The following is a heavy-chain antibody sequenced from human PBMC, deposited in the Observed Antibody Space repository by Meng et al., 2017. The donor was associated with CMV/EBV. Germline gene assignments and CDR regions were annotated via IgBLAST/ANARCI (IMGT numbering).Heavy chain of an antibody. CDR3: AREPTYYYGSGIYSYYYYGMDV. CDR2: ISSSSYI. V-gene: IGHV3-21*01. CDR1: GFTFSSYN. J-gene: IGHJ6*02. Sequence: GGSLRLSCAASGFTFSSYNMNWVRQAPGKGLEWVSSISSSSYIYYADSVKGRITISRDNAKNSLHLQMNSLRAEDTAVYYCAREPTYYYGSGIYSYYYYGMDVWGQGTTVTVSS. D-gene: IGHD3-10*01.